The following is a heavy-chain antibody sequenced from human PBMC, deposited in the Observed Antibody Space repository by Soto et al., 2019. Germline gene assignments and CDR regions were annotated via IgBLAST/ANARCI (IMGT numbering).Heavy chain of an antibody. V-gene: IGHV3-7*05. CDR2: IKQDGSEK. D-gene: IGHD5-18*01. J-gene: IGHJ6*02. Sequence: GGSLRLSCAASGFTFSSYWMSWVRQAPGKGLEWVANIKQDGSEKYYVDSVKGRFTISRDNAKNSLYLQMNSLRAEDTAVYYCARDSGVGYSYGLYYYYGMDVWGQGTTVTV. CDR3: ARDSGVGYSYGLYYYYGMDV. CDR1: GFTFSSYW.